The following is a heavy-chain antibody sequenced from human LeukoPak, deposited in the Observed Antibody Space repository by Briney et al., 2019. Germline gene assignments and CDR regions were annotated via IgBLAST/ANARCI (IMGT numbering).Heavy chain of an antibody. CDR1: GGSISSSSYY. V-gene: IGHV4-39*01. J-gene: IGHJ5*02. Sequence: SETLSLTCSVSGGSISSSSYYWGWIRQPPGKGLEWIGSIYYTGSTYYNPSLKSRVTISIDTSKNQFSLKLSSVTAADTAVYYCARHPLVGNWFDPWGQGTLVTVSS. D-gene: IGHD1-26*01. CDR3: ARHPLVGNWFDP. CDR2: IYYTGST.